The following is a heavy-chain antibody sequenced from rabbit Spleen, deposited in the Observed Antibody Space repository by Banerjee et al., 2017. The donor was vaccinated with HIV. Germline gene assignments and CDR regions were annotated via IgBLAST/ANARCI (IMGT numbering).Heavy chain of an antibody. CDR1: GFSFSNKAV. CDR3: ARDTGSSFSSYGMDL. J-gene: IGHJ6*01. D-gene: IGHD8-1*01. V-gene: IGHV1S45*01. CDR2: IAGSSSGFT. Sequence: QEQLVESGGGLVQPEGSLTLTCKASGFSFSNKAVMCWVRQAPGKGLEWIGCIAGSSSGFTYSASWAKGRFTISKTSSTTVTLQMTSLTVADTATYFCARDTGSSFSSYGMDLWGPGTLVTVS.